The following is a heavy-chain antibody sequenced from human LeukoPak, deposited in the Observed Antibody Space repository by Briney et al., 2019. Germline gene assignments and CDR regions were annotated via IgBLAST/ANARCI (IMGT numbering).Heavy chain of an antibody. V-gene: IGHV4-39*07. CDR2: IYYSGST. CDR3: ARGSIAAAGLIGAFDI. J-gene: IGHJ3*02. Sequence: SETLSLTCTVSGGSISSSSYYWGWIRQPPGKGLEWIGSIYYSGSTYYNPSLKSRVTISVDTSKNQFSLKLSSVTAADTAVYYCARGSIAAAGLIGAFDIWGQGTMVTVSS. CDR1: GGSISSSSYY. D-gene: IGHD6-13*01.